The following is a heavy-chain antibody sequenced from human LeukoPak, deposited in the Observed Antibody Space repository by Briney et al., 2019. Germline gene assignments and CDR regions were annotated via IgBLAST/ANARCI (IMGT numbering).Heavy chain of an antibody. D-gene: IGHD3-9*01. CDR1: GYSFTSYW. Sequence: GESLKISCKGSGYSFTSYWIGWVRQMPGKGLEWMGIIYPGDSDTRYSPSFQGQVTISADKSISTAYLQWSSLKASDTAMYYCARLIILTGYAPGGMDVWGQGTTVTVSS. J-gene: IGHJ6*02. CDR3: ARLIILTGYAPGGMDV. CDR2: IYPGDSDT. V-gene: IGHV5-51*01.